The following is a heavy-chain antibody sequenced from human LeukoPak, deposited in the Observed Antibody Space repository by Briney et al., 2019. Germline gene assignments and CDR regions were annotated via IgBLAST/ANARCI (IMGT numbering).Heavy chain of an antibody. CDR1: GFTVSSNY. D-gene: IGHD3-22*01. J-gene: IGHJ4*02. CDR2: IYSGGST. Sequence: GGSLRLSCAASGFTVSSNYMSWVRQAPGKGLEWVSVIYSGGSTYYADSVKGRFTISRDNSKNTLYLQMNSLRAEDTAVYYCARALGYYDSGGYFDYWGQGTLVTVSS. CDR3: ARALGYYDSGGYFDY. V-gene: IGHV3-53*01.